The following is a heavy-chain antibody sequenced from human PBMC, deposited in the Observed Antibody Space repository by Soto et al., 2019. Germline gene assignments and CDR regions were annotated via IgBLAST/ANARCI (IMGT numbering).Heavy chain of an antibody. Sequence: PGGSLRLSCAASGFTFSSYWMSWVRQAPGKGLEWVANIKQDGSEKYYVDSVKGRFTISRDNAKNSLYLQMNSLRAEDTAVYYCARPSPYYDSSGPAEYFQHWGQGTLVTVSS. CDR1: GFTFSSYW. J-gene: IGHJ1*01. V-gene: IGHV3-7*04. CDR3: ARPSPYYDSSGPAEYFQH. D-gene: IGHD3-22*01. CDR2: IKQDGSEK.